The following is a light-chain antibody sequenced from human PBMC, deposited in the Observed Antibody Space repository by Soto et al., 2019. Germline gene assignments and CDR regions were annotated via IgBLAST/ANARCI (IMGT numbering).Light chain of an antibody. CDR2: ESS. CDR1: QTISKY. CDR3: QQRSNWPPIT. J-gene: IGKJ5*01. V-gene: IGKV3-11*01. Sequence: EIVLTQSPATLSLSPGDGATLSCRASQTISKYLAWYQQKPGQAPRLLIYESSERASGVPSRFSGGGSGSDFTLTISSLEPEDFAFYYCQQRSNWPPITFGQGTRLEIK.